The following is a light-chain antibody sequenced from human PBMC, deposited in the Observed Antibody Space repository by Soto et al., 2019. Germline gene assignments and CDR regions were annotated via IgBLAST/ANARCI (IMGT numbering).Light chain of an antibody. CDR2: GAS. J-gene: IGKJ4*01. V-gene: IGKV3-15*01. Sequence: EIVMTQSPATLSASPGERATLSCRASRNINRKLAWYQQKPGQAPRLPISGASTRATGIPARFSGSGSGTEFTLTISSRQSEDFAVYYCQQYYDYPPLIVGGGTKVEIK. CDR1: RNINRK. CDR3: QQYYDYPPLI.